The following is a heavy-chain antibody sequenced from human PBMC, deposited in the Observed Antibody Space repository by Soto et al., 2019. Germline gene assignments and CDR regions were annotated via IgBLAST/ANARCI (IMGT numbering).Heavy chain of an antibody. Sequence: XGTLSLTCIVSGDSITNFHWSWIRQPPGKGLEWIGYVYFSGSTKYNPSLKSRVIMSIDTSKNEFSLKLTSVTAADSAAYFCAAYDSEGYFDYWGQGALVTVSS. CDR3: AAYDSEGYFDY. V-gene: IGHV4-59*03. D-gene: IGHD3-9*01. J-gene: IGHJ4*02. CDR2: VYFSGST. CDR1: GDSITNFH.